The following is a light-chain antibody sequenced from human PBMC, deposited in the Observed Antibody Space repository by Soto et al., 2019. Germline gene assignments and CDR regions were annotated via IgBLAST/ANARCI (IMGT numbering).Light chain of an antibody. CDR1: QSVLYNSNNKNY. Sequence: DIVMTQSPDSLAVSLGERATINCKSSQSVLYNSNNKNYLAWYQQKPGQPPKLLIYLASTRESEVPDRFSGSGSGTDFTLTISSLQAEDVAVYYCQQYYNTPWTFGQGTKVEIK. V-gene: IGKV4-1*01. J-gene: IGKJ1*01. CDR2: LAS. CDR3: QQYYNTPWT.